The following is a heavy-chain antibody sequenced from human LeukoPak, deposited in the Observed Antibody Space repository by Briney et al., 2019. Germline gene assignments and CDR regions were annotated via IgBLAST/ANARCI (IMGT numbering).Heavy chain of an antibody. J-gene: IGHJ5*02. V-gene: IGHV3-48*04. Sequence: QSGGSPRLSCAASGFTFSSYSMNWVRQAPGKGLEWVSYISSSSSTIYYADSVKGRFTISRDNAKNSLYLQMNSLRAEDTAVYYCARDPFIAVAAIPWGQGTLVTVSS. D-gene: IGHD6-19*01. CDR1: GFTFSSYS. CDR3: ARDPFIAVAAIP. CDR2: ISSSSSTI.